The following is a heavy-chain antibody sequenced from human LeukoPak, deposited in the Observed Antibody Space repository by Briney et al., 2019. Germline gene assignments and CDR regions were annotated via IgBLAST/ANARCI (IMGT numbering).Heavy chain of an antibody. CDR2: INHSGST. CDR3: ARPHTRRYTAMVSNWFDP. J-gene: IGHJ5*02. D-gene: IGHD5-18*01. V-gene: IGHV4-34*01. Sequence: PSETLSLTCAVYGGSFSGYYWSWIRQPPGKGLEWIGEINHSGSTNYNPSLKSRVTISVDTSKNQFSLKLSSVTAADTAVYYCARPHTRRYTAMVSNWFDPWGQGTLVTVSS. CDR1: GGSFSGYY.